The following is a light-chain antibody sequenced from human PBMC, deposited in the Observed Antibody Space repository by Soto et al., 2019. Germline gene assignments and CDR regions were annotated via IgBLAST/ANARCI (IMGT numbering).Light chain of an antibody. CDR2: GAT. V-gene: IGKV3-20*01. J-gene: IGKJ1*01. CDR1: QSVRNNY. CDR3: QHYGSSGT. Sequence: NVLTQSPRSLSLSQGERATVACRASQSVRNNYLAWYQQPPGQPPSLLIDGATNRATGTPDMCSSSGSGTVFTLTSSRLEPDFSAVYCRQHYGSSGTFGQGTKVDIK.